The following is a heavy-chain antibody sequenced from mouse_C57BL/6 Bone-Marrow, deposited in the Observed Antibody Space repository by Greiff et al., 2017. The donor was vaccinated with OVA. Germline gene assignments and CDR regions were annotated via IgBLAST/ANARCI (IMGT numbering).Heavy chain of an antibody. J-gene: IGHJ4*01. Sequence: QVQLQQPGAELVKPGASVKLSCKASGYTFTSYWMHWVKQRPGQGLEWIGMIHPNSGSTNYNEKFKSKATLTVDKSSSTAYMQLSSLTSEDSAVYYCARCEALLGDAMDYWGQGTSVTVSS. CDR1: GYTFTSYW. CDR3: ARCEALLGDAMDY. D-gene: IGHD1-1*01. V-gene: IGHV1-64*01. CDR2: IHPNSGST.